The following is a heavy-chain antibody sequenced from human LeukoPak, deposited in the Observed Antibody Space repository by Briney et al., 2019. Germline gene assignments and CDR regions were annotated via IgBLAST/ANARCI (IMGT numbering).Heavy chain of an antibody. D-gene: IGHD1-14*01. J-gene: IGHJ3*02. CDR3: ARLTVPNDAFDI. V-gene: IGHV1-18*01. CDR2: ISAYNGNT. CDR1: GYTFTSYG. Sequence: ASVKVSCKTSGYTFTSYGISWVRQAPGQGLEWMGWISAYNGNTNYAQKLQGRVTMTTDTSTSTAYMELRSLRSDDTAVYYCARLTVPNDAFDIRGQGTMVTVSS.